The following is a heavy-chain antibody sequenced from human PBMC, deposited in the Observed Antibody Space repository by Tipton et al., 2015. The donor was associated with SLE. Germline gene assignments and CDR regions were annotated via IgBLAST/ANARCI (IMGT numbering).Heavy chain of an antibody. CDR3: ASPSRYSSSWSGFDAFDI. D-gene: IGHD6-13*01. V-gene: IGHV5-51*01. Sequence: VQLVQSGAEVKKPGESLKISCKGSGYSFTSYWIGWVRQMPGKGLEWMGIIYPGDSDTRYSPSFQGQVTISADKSISTAYLQWSSLKASDTAMYYCASPSRYSSSWSGFDAFDIWGQGTTVTVSS. J-gene: IGHJ3*02. CDR2: IYPGDSDT. CDR1: GYSFTSYW.